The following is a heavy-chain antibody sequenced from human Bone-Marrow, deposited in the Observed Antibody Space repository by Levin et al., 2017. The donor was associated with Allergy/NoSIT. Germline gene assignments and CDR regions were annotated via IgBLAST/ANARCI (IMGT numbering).Heavy chain of an antibody. CDR3: TTLGSSRKFDY. CDR2: IKTTSDGGTT. D-gene: IGHD3-10*01. CDR1: GFTFTDAW. J-gene: IGHJ4*02. V-gene: IGHV3-15*01. Sequence: PSETLSLTCAASGFTFTDAWMNWVRQAPGKGLEWIGRIKTTSDGGTTDYAAPVKGRFTISRDDSESRVHLLMNSLKLEDTAIYYCTTLGSSRKFDYWGRGALVTVSS.